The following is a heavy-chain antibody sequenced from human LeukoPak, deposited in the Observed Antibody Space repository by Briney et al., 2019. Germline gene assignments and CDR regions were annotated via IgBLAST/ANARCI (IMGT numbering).Heavy chain of an antibody. J-gene: IGHJ5*02. D-gene: IGHD6-19*01. CDR2: IHPSGTT. Sequence: SETLSLTCAIYGGSFDTYYWPWVRQPPGKGLEWIGEIHPSGTTNYYPSLKSRVTISIDASKNQFSLKLTSVTAADTAVYYCARGWGSVTVTPPGPPWGQGTLVTVSS. V-gene: IGHV4-34*01. CDR1: GGSFDTYY. CDR3: ARGWGSVTVTPPGPP.